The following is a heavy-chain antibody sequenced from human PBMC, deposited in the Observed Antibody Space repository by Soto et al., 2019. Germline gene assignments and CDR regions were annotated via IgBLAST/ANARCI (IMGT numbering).Heavy chain of an antibody. CDR1: GYPFSRYW. CDR2: LNQDGGEK. J-gene: IGHJ5*02. D-gene: IGHD3-16*01. Sequence: GGSLRLSCAVSGYPFSRYWMTWFRPAQGKGLEWVADLNQDGGEKYYVDSVKGRFTISRDSAKNSLYLQMTTLRAAETAVYNCAQRASSYSSGGGHVDLWGQGTLVTVSS. CDR3: AQRASSYSSGGGHVDL. V-gene: IGHV3-7*01.